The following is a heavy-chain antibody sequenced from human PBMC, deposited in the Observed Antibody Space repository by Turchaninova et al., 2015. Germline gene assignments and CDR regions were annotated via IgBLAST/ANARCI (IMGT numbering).Heavy chain of an antibody. CDR1: GYPVTNYC. Sequence: QVQLVQSGAEAKKHGATVKVPGKASGYPVTNYCRNWGRQAPGQGLEWMGIINPSGGSTSYAQKFQGRVTMTRDTPTSTVYMELSSLRSEDTAVYYCARSKHDYYFDYWGQGTLVTVSS. D-gene: IGHD2-21*02. CDR2: INPSGGST. CDR3: ARSKHDYYFDY. V-gene: IGHV1-46*01. J-gene: IGHJ4*02.